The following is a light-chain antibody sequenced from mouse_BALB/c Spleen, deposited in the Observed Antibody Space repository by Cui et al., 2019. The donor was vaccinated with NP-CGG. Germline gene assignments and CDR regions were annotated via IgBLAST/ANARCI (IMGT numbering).Light chain of an antibody. CDR2: GTN. J-gene: IGLJ1*01. V-gene: IGLV1*01. CDR1: TGAVTTSNY. CDR3: ALWYSNHWV. Sequence: QAVVTQESALTTSHGEKVTLTCRSSTGAVTTSNYANWVQEKPDHLFTGLIGGTNNRAPGVPARFSGSLIGDKAVLTITGAQTEDEAIYFCALWYSNHWVFGGGTKLTVL.